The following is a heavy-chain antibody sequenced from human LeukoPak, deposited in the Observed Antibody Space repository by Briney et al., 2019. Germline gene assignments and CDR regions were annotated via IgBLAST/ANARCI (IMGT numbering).Heavy chain of an antibody. Sequence: GGSLRLSCAASGFTFSSYSMNWVRQAPGKGLGWVSSISSSSYIYYADSVKGRFTISRDNAKNSLYLQMNSLRAEDTAVYYCAREVPNLVAVPNDYWGQGTLVTVSS. J-gene: IGHJ4*02. D-gene: IGHD6-19*01. CDR1: GFTFSSYS. V-gene: IGHV3-21*01. CDR3: AREVPNLVAVPNDY. CDR2: ISSSSYI.